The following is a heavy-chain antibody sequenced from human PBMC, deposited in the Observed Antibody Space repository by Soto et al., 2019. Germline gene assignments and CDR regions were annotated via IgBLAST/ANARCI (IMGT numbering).Heavy chain of an antibody. V-gene: IGHV3-23*01. D-gene: IGHD4-4*01. CDR2: ISIGDT. J-gene: IGHJ3*02. CDR3: AKDRVSGNSVWDPFDI. CDR1: GFTFSSYA. Sequence: EVQLLESGGGLVQPGGSLRISCAASGFTFSSYAMSWVRQAPGKGLEWVSSISIGDTYYADSVKGRFTISRDNSKNAVSLQMNSLRTEDTAAYYCAKDRVSGNSVWDPFDICGQGTMVTVST.